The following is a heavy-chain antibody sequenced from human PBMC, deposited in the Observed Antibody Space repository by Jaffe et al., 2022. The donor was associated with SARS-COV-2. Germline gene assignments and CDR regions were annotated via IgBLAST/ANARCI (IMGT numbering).Heavy chain of an antibody. D-gene: IGHD2-15*01. J-gene: IGHJ4*02. CDR2: VFYTGNT. V-gene: IGHV4-61*01. CDR3: ATMAGAYSYSFDS. CDR1: GGSVSTGSFY. Sequence: QVRLQESGPGLLKPSETLSLTCTVSGGSVSTGSFYWSWIRQPPGQGLEWIGYVFYTGNTNYNPSLKSRVAISVDTSKNQFSLKLRSVTTADTAVYYCATMAGAYSYSFDSWGQGTLVSVSS.